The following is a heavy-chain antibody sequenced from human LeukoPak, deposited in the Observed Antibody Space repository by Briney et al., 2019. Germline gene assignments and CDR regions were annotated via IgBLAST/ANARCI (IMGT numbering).Heavy chain of an antibody. CDR1: GGSIRYYY. CDR2: VYHTGST. Sequence: SETLSLTCTVPGGSIRYYYWSWIRQPAGKGLEWIGRVYHTGSTAYNPSLNSRLTMSVDTSKNQFSLRLSSVTAADTAVYFCARSVILIESIYYFDYRGQGRLVTVSS. D-gene: IGHD5-24*01. J-gene: IGHJ4*02. V-gene: IGHV4-4*07. CDR3: ARSVILIESIYYFDY.